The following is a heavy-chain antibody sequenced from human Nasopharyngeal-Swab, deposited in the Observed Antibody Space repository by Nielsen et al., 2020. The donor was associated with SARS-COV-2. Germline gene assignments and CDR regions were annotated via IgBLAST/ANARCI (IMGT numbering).Heavy chain of an antibody. Sequence: ASVKVSCKASGYTFTGYYMHWVRQAPGQGLEWMGWINPNSGGTNYAQKFQGRATMTRDTSISTAYMELSRLRSDDTAVYYCARSRVFVVVPADYVDSRDAFDIWGQGTMVTVSS. D-gene: IGHD2-2*01. CDR3: ARSRVFVVVPADYVDSRDAFDI. CDR2: INPNSGGT. CDR1: GYTFTGYY. V-gene: IGHV1-2*02. J-gene: IGHJ3*02.